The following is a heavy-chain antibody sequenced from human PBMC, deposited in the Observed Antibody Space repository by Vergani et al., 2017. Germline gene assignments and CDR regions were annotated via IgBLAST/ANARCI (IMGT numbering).Heavy chain of an antibody. Sequence: QVQLEESGGGVVQPGRSLRLSCAGSGFTLSSHAMHWVRQAPGKGLEWVAVTWYDGNNKQYADSVKGRFTISRDNSKSTMYLQMNSLRDEDTGVYYCARDMAWELLEPDYWGQGTLVTVSS. CDR1: GFTLSSHA. CDR2: TWYDGNNK. D-gene: IGHD1-26*01. V-gene: IGHV3-33*01. CDR3: ARDMAWELLEPDY. J-gene: IGHJ4*02.